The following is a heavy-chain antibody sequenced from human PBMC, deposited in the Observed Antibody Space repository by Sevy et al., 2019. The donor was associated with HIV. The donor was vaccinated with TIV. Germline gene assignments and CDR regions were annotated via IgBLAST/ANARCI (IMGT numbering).Heavy chain of an antibody. CDR1: GFSLSTIGMC. CDR3: ARRYCSSSTCYDAASDS. Sequence: SGPTLVNPTQTLTLTCSFSGFSLSTIGMCVSWIRQPPGKALEWRALIDWDDDKYYSTSLKTRLIISKDTSKNQVVLTVTYVDPVDTATFYCARRYCSSSTCYDAASDSWGQGTLVTVSS. V-gene: IGHV2-70*12. CDR2: IDWDDDK. J-gene: IGHJ4*02. D-gene: IGHD2-2*01.